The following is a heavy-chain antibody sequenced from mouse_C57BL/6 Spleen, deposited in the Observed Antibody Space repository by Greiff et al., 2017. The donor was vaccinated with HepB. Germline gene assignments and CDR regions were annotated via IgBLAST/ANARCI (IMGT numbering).Heavy chain of an antibody. D-gene: IGHD1-1*01. CDR1: GYSFTDYN. V-gene: IGHV1-39*01. Sequence: EVHLVESGPELVKPGASVKISCKASGYSFTDYNMNWVKQSNGKSLEWIGVINPNYGTTSYNQKFKGKATLTVDQSSSTAYMQLNSLTSEDSAVYYCARAGATTVVRGDYYAMDYWGQGTSVTVSS. CDR2: INPNYGTT. J-gene: IGHJ4*01. CDR3: ARAGATTVVRGDYYAMDY.